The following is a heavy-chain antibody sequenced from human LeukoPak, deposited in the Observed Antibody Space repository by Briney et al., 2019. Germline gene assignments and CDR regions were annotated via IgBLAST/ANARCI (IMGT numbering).Heavy chain of an antibody. Sequence: GASLKISCQGSGSSFTSYWIGWVRPMPGKGLGWMGIIYPGDSDTRYSPSFQGQVTISDDKSITTAYLQLSSLKASDTAMYYCARREDCSSTSCGDFDYWGQGTLVTVSS. D-gene: IGHD2-2*01. V-gene: IGHV5-51*01. J-gene: IGHJ4*02. CDR3: ARREDCSSTSCGDFDY. CDR2: IYPGDSDT. CDR1: GSSFTSYW.